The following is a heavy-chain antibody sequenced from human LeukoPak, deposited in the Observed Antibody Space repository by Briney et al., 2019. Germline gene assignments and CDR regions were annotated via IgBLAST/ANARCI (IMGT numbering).Heavy chain of an antibody. J-gene: IGHJ4*02. V-gene: IGHV4-34*01. CDR3: ARDGTPFDY. D-gene: IGHD1-1*01. Sequence: PSETLSLTCAVYGGSSSGYYWSWIRQPPGKGLEWIGEINHSGSTNYNPSLKSRVTISVDTSKNQFSLKLSSVTAADTAVYYCARDGTPFDYWGQGTLVTVSS. CDR1: GGSSSGYY. CDR2: INHSGST.